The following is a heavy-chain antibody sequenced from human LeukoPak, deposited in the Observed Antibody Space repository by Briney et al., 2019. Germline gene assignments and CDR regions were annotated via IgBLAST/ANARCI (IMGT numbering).Heavy chain of an antibody. D-gene: IGHD3-10*01. V-gene: IGHV1-69*04. Sequence: ASVKVSCKASGGTFSNYAISWVRQAPGQGLEWMGRIIPILGIANYAQKFQGRVTITADKSTSTAYMELSSLRSEDTAVYYCAIVRRSGSYYTNFDYWGQGTLVTVSS. CDR2: IIPILGIA. J-gene: IGHJ4*02. CDR1: GGTFSNYA. CDR3: AIVRRSGSYYTNFDY.